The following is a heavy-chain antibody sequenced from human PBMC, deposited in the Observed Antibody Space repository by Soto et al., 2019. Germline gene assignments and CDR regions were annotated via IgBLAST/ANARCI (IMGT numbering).Heavy chain of an antibody. CDR1: GFSFSSFV. V-gene: IGHV3-23*01. J-gene: IGHJ4*02. D-gene: IGHD1-26*01. CDR2: LSGSDGKT. CDR3: ARWSFLDH. Sequence: EVQLLESGGRLVQPWGSLRLSCATSGFSFSSFVMSWVRQAPGKGLEWVSSLSGSDGKTYYADSVKGRFSMSTDTSKSTLYLEMNSLRAEDTAVYYCARWSFLDHWGQGTRVTVS.